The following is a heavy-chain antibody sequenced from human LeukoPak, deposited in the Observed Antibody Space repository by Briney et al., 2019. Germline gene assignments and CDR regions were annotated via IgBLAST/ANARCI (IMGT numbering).Heavy chain of an antibody. CDR3: AVGYCSSTSCYALPGY. CDR2: KYYSGST. Sequence: PSESLSLTCTVSGGSISSSSYYWGWIRQPPGKGLEWIVNKYYSGSTYYNPTLNSRVTISVDTSKNQFSLKMSSVTAADTAVYYCAVGYCSSTSCYALPGYWGQATLVSVSP. D-gene: IGHD2-2*01. CDR1: GGSISSSSYY. V-gene: IGHV4-39*01. J-gene: IGHJ4*02.